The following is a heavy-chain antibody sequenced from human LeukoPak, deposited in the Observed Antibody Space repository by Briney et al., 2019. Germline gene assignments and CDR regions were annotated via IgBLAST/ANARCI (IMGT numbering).Heavy chain of an antibody. CDR2: LSDSGGST. D-gene: IGHD6-19*01. CDR3: AKVRGGSSGDDAFDI. Sequence: GGSLRLSCAASGFSFSSFPMSWVRQAPGKGLEWVSSLSDSGGSTYYADSVKGRFTISRDNSKNTLYLQMNSLRAEDTAVYYCAKVRGGSSGDDAFDIWGQGTMVTVSS. CDR1: GFSFSSFP. V-gene: IGHV3-23*01. J-gene: IGHJ3*02.